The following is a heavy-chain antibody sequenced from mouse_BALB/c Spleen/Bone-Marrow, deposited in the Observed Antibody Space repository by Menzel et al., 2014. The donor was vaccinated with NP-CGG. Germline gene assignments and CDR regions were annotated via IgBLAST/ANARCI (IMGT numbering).Heavy chain of an antibody. CDR2: IWSGGST. Sequence: QVQLQQPGPGLVQPSQSLSITCTVSGFSLTSYGVHWVRQSPGKGLEWLGVIWSGGSTDYNAAFISRLSISKDNSKSXVFFKMNSLQANDTAIYYCAGITTALAYWGQGTLVTVSA. J-gene: IGHJ3*01. CDR1: GFSLTSYG. V-gene: IGHV2-2*02. CDR3: AGITTALAY. D-gene: IGHD1-2*01.